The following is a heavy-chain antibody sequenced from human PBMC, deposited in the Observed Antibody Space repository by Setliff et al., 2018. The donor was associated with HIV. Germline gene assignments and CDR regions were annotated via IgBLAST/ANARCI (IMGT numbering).Heavy chain of an antibody. CDR2: IYNSGST. J-gene: IGHJ2*01. CDR1: GGSISSGDYY. Sequence: SETLSLTCTVSGGSISSGDYYWTWIRQPPGKGLEWIGYIYNSGSTYYKPSLRGRVTISIDRSKNQFSLKLNSVTAADTAVYYCARETNASGSLTAYWYFDLWGRGTLVTVSS. D-gene: IGHD3-10*01. CDR3: ARETNASGSLTAYWYFDL. V-gene: IGHV4-30-4*08.